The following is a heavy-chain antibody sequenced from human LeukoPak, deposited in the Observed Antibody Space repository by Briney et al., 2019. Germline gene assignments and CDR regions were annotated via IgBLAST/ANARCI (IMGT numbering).Heavy chain of an antibody. D-gene: IGHD3-16*01. Sequence: SETLSLTCIVSGGSISSYYWSWIRQPPGKGLEWIGYIYDSGSTNYNPSLKSRVTISVDTSKNQFSLKLSSVTAADTAVYYCARYSYDYVWGSYAYWGQGTLVTVSS. CDR1: GGSISSYY. J-gene: IGHJ4*02. V-gene: IGHV4-59*12. CDR2: IYDSGST. CDR3: ARYSYDYVWGSYAY.